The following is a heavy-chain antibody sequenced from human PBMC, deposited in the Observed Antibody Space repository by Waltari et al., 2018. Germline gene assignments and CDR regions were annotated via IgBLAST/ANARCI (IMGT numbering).Heavy chain of an antibody. D-gene: IGHD6-19*01. CDR2: ISYSGTT. CDR3: VRPGSSVGWYYFDY. J-gene: IGHJ4*02. V-gene: IGHV4-39*01. Sequence: QLQLQESGPGLVKPSETLSLTCTVSGDSISGSNYYWGWIRQPPGQGLEWMGSISYSGTTYCNPSLKSRVTMSVDTSKNQFSLNLSSVTAADTAVFYCVRPGSSVGWYYFDYWGQGTLVTVSS. CDR1: GDSISGSNYY.